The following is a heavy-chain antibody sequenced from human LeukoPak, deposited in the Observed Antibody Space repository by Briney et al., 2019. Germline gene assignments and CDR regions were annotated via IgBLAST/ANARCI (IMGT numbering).Heavy chain of an antibody. CDR1: GYTFTSYA. CDR2: INAGNGNT. D-gene: IGHD6-13*01. V-gene: IGHV1-3*01. Sequence: ASVKVSCKASGYTFTSYAMHWVRQAPGQRLEWMGWINAGNGNTKYSQKFQGRVTITRDTSASTAYMELSSLRSDDTAVYYCAREAAAGNYYYYYMDVWGKGTTVTVSS. J-gene: IGHJ6*03. CDR3: AREAAAGNYYYYYMDV.